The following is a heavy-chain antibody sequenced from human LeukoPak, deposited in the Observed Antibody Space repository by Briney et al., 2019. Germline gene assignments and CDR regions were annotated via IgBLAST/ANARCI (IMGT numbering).Heavy chain of an antibody. J-gene: IGHJ3*02. D-gene: IGHD3-22*01. CDR3: ARVARGHYYYDSSGSSAFDI. CDR2: ISSSSSYI. V-gene: IGHV3-21*01. Sequence: PGGSLRLFCAASGFTFSSYSMNWVRQTPGKGLEWVSSISSSSSYIYYADSVKGRFTISRDNARNSLYLQMNSLRVEDTAVYYCARVARGHYYYDSSGSSAFDIWGQGTMVTVSS. CDR1: GFTFSSYS.